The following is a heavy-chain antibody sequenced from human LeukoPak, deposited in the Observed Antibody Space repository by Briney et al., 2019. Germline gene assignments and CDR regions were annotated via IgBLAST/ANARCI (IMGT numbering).Heavy chain of an antibody. CDR1: GFTFSSYS. D-gene: IGHD3-22*01. V-gene: IGHV3-21*01. Sequence: GGSLRLSCAASGFTFSSYSMNWDRQAPGKGLEWVSSISSSSSYIYYADSVKGRFTISRDNAKNSLYLQMNSLRAEDTAVYYCAREIGYYDSSGYYYAFDYWGQGTLVTVSS. J-gene: IGHJ4*02. CDR2: ISSSSSYI. CDR3: AREIGYYDSSGYYYAFDY.